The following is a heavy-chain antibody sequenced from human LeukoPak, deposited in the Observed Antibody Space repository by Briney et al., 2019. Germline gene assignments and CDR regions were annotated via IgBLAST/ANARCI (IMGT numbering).Heavy chain of an antibody. D-gene: IGHD6-13*01. J-gene: IGHJ4*02. CDR2: ISSSSSYI. V-gene: IGHV3-21*01. CDR1: RFTFSSYS. Sequence: PGGSLRLSCAASRFTFSSYSMNWVRQAPGKGLEWVSSISSSSSYIYYADSVKGRFTISRDNAKNSLYLQMNSLRAEDTAVYYCARDDRKQQLAPGVDYWGQGTLVTVSS. CDR3: ARDDRKQQLAPGVDY.